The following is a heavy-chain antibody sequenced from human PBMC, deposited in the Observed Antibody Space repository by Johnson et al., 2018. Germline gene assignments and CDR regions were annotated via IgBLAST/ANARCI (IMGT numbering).Heavy chain of an antibody. V-gene: IGHV3-30*04. J-gene: IGHJ1*01. CDR2: ISYDGSKK. D-gene: IGHD6-19*01. CDR3: AKDSKPVAGTVAEEDVQH. Sequence: QVQLVESGGGVVQPGRSLRLSCAASGFTFSSYAMHWVRQAPGKGLEWVAVISYDGSKKYYADSVKGRFTISRDNSKNTLSLQMDSLRTGDTCVYYCAKDSKPVAGTVAEEDVQHWGLGTLVAGSS. CDR1: GFTFSSYA.